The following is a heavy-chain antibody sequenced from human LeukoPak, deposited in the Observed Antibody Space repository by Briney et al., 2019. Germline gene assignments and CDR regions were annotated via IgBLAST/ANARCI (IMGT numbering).Heavy chain of an antibody. CDR2: ISAYNGNT. D-gene: IGHD4-23*01. V-gene: IGHV1-18*01. J-gene: IGHJ5*02. CDR1: GGTFSSYG. CDR3: ARDNSVEDTAWWFDP. Sequence: GASVKVSCKASGGTFSSYGISWVRQAPGQGLEWMGWISAYNGNTNYAQKFQGRVTMTRDMSTSTDYMELSSLRSEDTAVYYCARDNSVEDTAWWFDPWGQGTLVTVSS.